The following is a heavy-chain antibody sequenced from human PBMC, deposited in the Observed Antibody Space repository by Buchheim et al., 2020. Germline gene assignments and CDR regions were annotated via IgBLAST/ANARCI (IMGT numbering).Heavy chain of an antibody. CDR3: ARVGFGELLEGAFDI. D-gene: IGHD3-10*01. CDR2: IKQDGSEK. J-gene: IGHJ3*02. Sequence: EVQLVESGGGLVQPGGSLRLSCAASGFTFSSYWMSWVRQAPGKGLEWVANIKQDGSEKYYVDSGKGRFTISRDNAKNSLSLQMNSLRAEDTAVYYCARVGFGELLEGAFDIWGQGT. CDR1: GFTFSSYW. V-gene: IGHV3-7*01.